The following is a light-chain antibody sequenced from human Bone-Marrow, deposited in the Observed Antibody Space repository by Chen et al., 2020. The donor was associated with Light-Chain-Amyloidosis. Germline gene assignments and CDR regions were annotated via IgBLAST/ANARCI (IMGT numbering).Light chain of an antibody. J-gene: IGLJ2*01. Sequence: SNELTQPPSVSVPPGPTARITCSGDDLPTKYAYWYQQKPGQAPVLVIHRDTERPSGISERFSGSSSGTTATLTISGVQAEDEADYHCQSADSSGTYEVIFGGGTKLTVL. CDR3: QSADSSGTYEVI. CDR2: RDT. V-gene: IGLV3-25*03. CDR1: DLPTKY.